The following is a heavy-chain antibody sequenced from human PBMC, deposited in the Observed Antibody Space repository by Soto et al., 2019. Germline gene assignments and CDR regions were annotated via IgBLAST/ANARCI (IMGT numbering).Heavy chain of an antibody. CDR1: GYTFTGYY. J-gene: IGHJ4*02. CDR3: ARESPVTGNYFDY. V-gene: IGHV1-2*04. CDR2: INPKSGGT. D-gene: IGHD4-17*01. Sequence: QVQLVQSGAEVKKPGASVKVSCKASGYTFTGYYMHWVRQAPGQGLEWMGWINPKSGGTKNAQKFQGCVTMTRDTSISTAYMELSRLRSDDTAVYYCARESPVTGNYFDYWGQGTLVTVSS.